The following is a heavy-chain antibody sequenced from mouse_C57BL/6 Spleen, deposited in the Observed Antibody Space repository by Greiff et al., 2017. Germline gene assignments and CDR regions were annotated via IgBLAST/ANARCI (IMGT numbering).Heavy chain of an antibody. CDR1: EYEFPSHD. CDR2: INSDGGST. V-gene: IGHV5-2*01. CDR3: ARQGIYYDYSLRYFDV. D-gene: IGHD2-4*01. J-gene: IGHJ1*03. Sequence: EVHLVESGGGLVQPGESLKLSCESNEYEFPSHDMSWVRKPPEKRLELVAAINSDGGSTYYPDTMERRFIIYRDNTKKTLYLQMSSLRSEDTALYYCARQGIYYDYSLRYFDVWGTGTTVTVSS.